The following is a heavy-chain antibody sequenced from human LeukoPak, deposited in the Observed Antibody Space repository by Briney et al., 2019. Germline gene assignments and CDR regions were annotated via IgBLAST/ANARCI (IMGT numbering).Heavy chain of an antibody. CDR3: AKVRYSSGWYDFDY. CDR1: GFSFSSYA. CDR2: IGGSGGST. Sequence: GGSLRLSCAASGFSFSSYAMNWVRQAPGKGLEWVSVIGGSGGSTSYADSVKGRFTISRDNSKNTLYLQMNSLRAEDTAVYFCAKVRYSSGWYDFDYWGQGTLVIVSS. V-gene: IGHV3-23*01. D-gene: IGHD6-19*01. J-gene: IGHJ4*02.